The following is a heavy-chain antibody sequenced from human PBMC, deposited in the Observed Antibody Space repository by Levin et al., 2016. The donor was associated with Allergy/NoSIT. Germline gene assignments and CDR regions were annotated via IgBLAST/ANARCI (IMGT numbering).Heavy chain of an antibody. CDR3: TRIFGGVVPAAMDAGGFDY. J-gene: IGHJ4*02. CDR2: IRSKAYGGTT. Sequence: WIRQPPGKGLEWVGFIRSKAYGGTTEYAASVKGRFTISRDDSKSIAYLQMNSLKTEDTAVYYCTRIFGGVVPAAMDAGGFDYWGQGTLVTVSS. D-gene: IGHD2-2*01. V-gene: IGHV3-49*02.